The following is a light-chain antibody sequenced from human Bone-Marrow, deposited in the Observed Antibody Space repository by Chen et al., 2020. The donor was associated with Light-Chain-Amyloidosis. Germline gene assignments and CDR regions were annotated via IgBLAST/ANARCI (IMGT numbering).Light chain of an antibody. CDR2: DVT. Sequence: QSALTQTASVSGSPGQSITISCTGSRSDVGGYNFVSWYQQLPGKAPKLLIYDVTNRPSGVSYRFSGSKSGNTASLTVSGLQAEDEADYYCSSYTVSSTWVFGGGTKLTVL. J-gene: IGLJ3*02. CDR3: SSYTVSSTWV. CDR1: RSDVGGYNF. V-gene: IGLV2-14*03.